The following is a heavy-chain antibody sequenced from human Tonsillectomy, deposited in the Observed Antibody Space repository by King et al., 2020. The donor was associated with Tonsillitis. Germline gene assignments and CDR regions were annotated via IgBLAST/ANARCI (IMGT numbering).Heavy chain of an antibody. CDR2: IFSNDEK. Sequence: VTLKESGPVLVKPTETLTLTCTVSGFSLSNARMGVSWIRQPPGKALEWLAHIFSNDEKSYSTSLKSRLTIPKDTSKSQVVLTMTSMDPVDTATYYCARKVGGGSYPEDAFDIWGQGTMVTVSS. CDR3: ARKVGGGSYPEDAFDI. CDR1: GFSLSNARMG. V-gene: IGHV2-26*01. J-gene: IGHJ3*02. D-gene: IGHD1-26*01.